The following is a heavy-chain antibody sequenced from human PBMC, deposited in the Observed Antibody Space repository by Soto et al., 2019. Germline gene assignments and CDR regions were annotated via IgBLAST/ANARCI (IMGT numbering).Heavy chain of an antibody. CDR1: GYTFTSYG. Sequence: QVQLVQSGAEVKKPGASVKVSCKASGYTFTSYGISWVRQAPGQGLEWMGWISAYNGNTKNAQKFQGRVTMTTDTSTSTDYMELRSLRSDDTAVHYCAREPNYFDYWVQGTLVTVSS. V-gene: IGHV1-18*01. J-gene: IGHJ4*02. CDR2: ISAYNGNT. CDR3: AREPNYFDY.